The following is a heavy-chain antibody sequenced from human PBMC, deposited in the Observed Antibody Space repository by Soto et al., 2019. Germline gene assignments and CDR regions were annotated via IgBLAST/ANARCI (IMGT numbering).Heavy chain of an antibody. V-gene: IGHV1-46*01. Sequence: ASVKVSCKASGYTFTSYYMHWLRQAPGQGLEWMGIINPSGGSTSYAQKFQGRVTMTRDTSTSTVYMELSSLRSEDTAVYYCARDPDYYGSGSYWDYWGQGTLVTVSS. D-gene: IGHD3-10*01. CDR1: GYTFTSYY. CDR3: ARDPDYYGSGSYWDY. J-gene: IGHJ4*02. CDR2: INPSGGST.